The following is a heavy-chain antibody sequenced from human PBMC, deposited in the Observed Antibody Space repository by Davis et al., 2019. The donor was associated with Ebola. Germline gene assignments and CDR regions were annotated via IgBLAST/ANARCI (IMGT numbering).Heavy chain of an antibody. CDR3: ARSVVGTGFDP. CDR2: MNPNSGNT. J-gene: IGHJ5*02. Sequence: ASVKVSCKTSGYTFTSYDINWVRQATGQGLEWMGWMNPNSGNTGYAQKFQGRVTMTRDTSTSTVYMELSSLRSEDTAVYYCARSVVGTGFDPWGQGTLVTVSS. D-gene: IGHD2-15*01. V-gene: IGHV1-8*01. CDR1: GYTFTSYD.